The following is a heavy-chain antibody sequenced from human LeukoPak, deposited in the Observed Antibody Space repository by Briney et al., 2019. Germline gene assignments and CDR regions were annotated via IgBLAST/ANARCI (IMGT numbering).Heavy chain of an antibody. D-gene: IGHD1-26*01. CDR3: ARDSVGATGY. V-gene: IGHV7-4-1*02. CDR2: INTNTGSP. CDR1: GYTFSTYP. Sequence: ASVKVSCKASGYTFSTYPINWVRQAPGQGLEWMGWINTNTGSPTYAQGFTGRFVFSLDTSVSTAYLQISSLKAEDTAVYYCARDSVGATGYWGQGTLVTVSS. J-gene: IGHJ4*02.